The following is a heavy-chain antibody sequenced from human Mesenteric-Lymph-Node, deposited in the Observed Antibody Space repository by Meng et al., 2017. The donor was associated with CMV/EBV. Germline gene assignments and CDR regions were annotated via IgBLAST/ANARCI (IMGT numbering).Heavy chain of an antibody. CDR2: INPNSGGI. J-gene: IGHJ5*02. D-gene: IGHD6-13*01. V-gene: IGHV1-2*02. CDR3: ARDLRYSSSLSWFDP. CDR1: GYTFIGYY. Sequence: ASVKVSCKVSGYTFIGYYIHWVRQALGQGLEWMGWINPNSGGINYAQKFQGRVTMTRDTSISTAYMELSRLRSDDTAVYYCARDLRYSSSLSWFDPWGQGTLVTVSS.